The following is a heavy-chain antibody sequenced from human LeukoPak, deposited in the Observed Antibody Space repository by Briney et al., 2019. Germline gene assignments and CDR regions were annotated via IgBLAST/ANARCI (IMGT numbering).Heavy chain of an antibody. J-gene: IGHJ4*02. Sequence: GGSLRLSCAASGFTFSSHGMQWVRQAPGKGLEWVAVISYDGSNKYYADSVKGRFTISRDNAKSSLFLLMNNLRAEDTAVFFCARHKYTSAWYDYDYWGQGTLVTVSS. CDR3: ARHKYTSAWYDYDY. CDR1: GFTFSSHG. V-gene: IGHV3-30*03. D-gene: IGHD6-19*01. CDR2: ISYDGSNK.